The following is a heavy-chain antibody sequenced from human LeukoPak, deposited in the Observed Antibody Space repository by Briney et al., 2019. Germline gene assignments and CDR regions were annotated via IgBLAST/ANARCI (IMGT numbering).Heavy chain of an antibody. J-gene: IGHJ3*02. CDR3: ARGGLLWFGELGAFDI. CDR2: IYYSGST. Sequence: SETLSLTCTVSGGSISSSSYYWGWIRQPPGKGLEWIGYIYYSGSTNYNPSLKSRVTISVDTSKNQFSLKLSSVTAADTAVYYCARGGLLWFGELGAFDIWGQGTMVTVSS. V-gene: IGHV4-61*05. CDR1: GGSISSSSYY. D-gene: IGHD3-10*01.